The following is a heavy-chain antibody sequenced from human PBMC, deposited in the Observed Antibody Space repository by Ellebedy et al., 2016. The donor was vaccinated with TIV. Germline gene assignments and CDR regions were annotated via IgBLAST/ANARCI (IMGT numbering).Heavy chain of an antibody. CDR3: ARGVDYDFWTGYYKFDP. D-gene: IGHD3-3*01. CDR2: IDQNGGEK. Sequence: GESLKISCAASGFTFSHYYMTWVRQAPGKGLEWVANIDQNGGEKSYVDSVKGRFTISRDNSKNTVYLQMNSLRAEDTAVYYCARGVDYDFWTGYYKFDPWGQGTLVTVYS. V-gene: IGHV3-7*01. J-gene: IGHJ5*02. CDR1: GFTFSHYY.